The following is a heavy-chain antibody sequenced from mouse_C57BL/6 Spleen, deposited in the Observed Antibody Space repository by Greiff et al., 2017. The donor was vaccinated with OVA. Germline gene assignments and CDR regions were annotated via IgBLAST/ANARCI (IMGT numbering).Heavy chain of an antibody. CDR2: ISSGGSTI. V-gene: IGHV5-17*01. Sequence: EVQGVESGGGLVKPGGSLKLSCAASGFTFSDYGMHWVRQAPEKGLEWVAYISSGGSTIYYADTVKGRFTISRDNAKNTLFLQMTSMRSEDTAMYYCASTYYSNVYYAMDYWGQGTSVTVSS. CDR3: ASTYYSNVYYAMDY. D-gene: IGHD2-5*01. CDR1: GFTFSDYG. J-gene: IGHJ4*01.